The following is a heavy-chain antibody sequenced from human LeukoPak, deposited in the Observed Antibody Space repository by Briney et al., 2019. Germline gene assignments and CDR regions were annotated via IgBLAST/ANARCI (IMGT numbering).Heavy chain of an antibody. Sequence: GGSLRLSCVASGFTFNTYAIHWVRQAPGKGLEWVAVISYNGSNKYYEDSVKGRFTISRDNSKNTLYLQMNSLRAEDMAVYYCAREEWYYFDYWGQGTLVTVSS. D-gene: IGHD3-3*01. V-gene: IGHV3-30-3*01. J-gene: IGHJ4*02. CDR1: GFTFNTYA. CDR3: AREEWYYFDY. CDR2: ISYNGSNK.